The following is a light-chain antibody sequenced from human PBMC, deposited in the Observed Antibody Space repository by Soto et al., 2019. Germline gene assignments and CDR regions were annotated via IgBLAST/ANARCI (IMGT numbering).Light chain of an antibody. CDR3: LQDYDSPWT. CDR1: QDISNN. CDR2: AGQ. V-gene: IGKV1-6*01. J-gene: IGKJ1*01. Sequence: AIQVTQAPPSVAASVGDRVTMTCRASQDISNNLGWYQQKPGKAPSLLMYAGQSLRSGVPPRFGGSRSGTDFTLTISGLQPEDIGTYYCLQDYDSPWTFGRGTKVEIK.